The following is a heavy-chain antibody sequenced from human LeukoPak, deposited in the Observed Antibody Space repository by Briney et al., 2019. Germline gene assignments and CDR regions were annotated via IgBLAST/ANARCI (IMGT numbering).Heavy chain of an antibody. Sequence: PSETLSLTCTVSGGSISSYYWSWIRQPPGKGLEWIGYIYYSGSTDYNPSLKSRVTISVDTSKNQFSLKLSSVTAADTAVYYCARHDYGSGSYYRGGYFDYWGQGTLVTVSS. CDR2: IYYSGST. J-gene: IGHJ4*02. D-gene: IGHD3-10*01. CDR1: GGSISSYY. V-gene: IGHV4-59*08. CDR3: ARHDYGSGSYYRGGYFDY.